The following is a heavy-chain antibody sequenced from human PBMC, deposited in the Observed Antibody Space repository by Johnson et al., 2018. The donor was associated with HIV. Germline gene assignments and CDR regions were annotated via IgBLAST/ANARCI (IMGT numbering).Heavy chain of an antibody. V-gene: IGHV3-11*04. Sequence: QVHLVESGGGLVKPGGSLRLSCAVSGFKFSDFYMTWIRQVPGKGLECVAYISSSGAGIYYADSVRGRFTISRDNAKNSLFVQMKSLRAEDTAVYYCERSGPNWAFDFWGQGTMVTVSS. CDR2: ISSSGAGI. D-gene: IGHD1-1*01. J-gene: IGHJ3*01. CDR1: GFKFSDFY. CDR3: ERSGPNWAFDF.